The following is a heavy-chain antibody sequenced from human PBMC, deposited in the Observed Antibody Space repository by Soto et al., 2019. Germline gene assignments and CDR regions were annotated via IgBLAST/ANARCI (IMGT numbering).Heavy chain of an antibody. CDR1: GYSFTRYY. CDR3: ARGDTATGNYSIPFED. Sequence: ASVKVSCKASGYSFTRYYMHWVRQAPGQGLEWMGMINPNGGTTKYAQKLQGRVTMTRDTATSTVYMEVSSLRSEDTAVYHCARGDTATGNYSIPFEDWGQGTPVTVSS. D-gene: IGHD2-15*01. V-gene: IGHV1-46*01. J-gene: IGHJ4*01. CDR2: INPNGGTT.